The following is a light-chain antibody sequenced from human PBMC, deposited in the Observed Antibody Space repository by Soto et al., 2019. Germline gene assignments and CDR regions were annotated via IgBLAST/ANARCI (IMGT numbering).Light chain of an antibody. V-gene: IGLV1-40*01. CDR2: GNT. Sequence: QSVLPQPPSVSGAPGQRVTISCTGSSSNIGAGYDVHWYQQLPGTAPKLLIYGNTNRPSGVPDRFSGSKSGTSASLAITGLQAEDDADYYCQSYDSSLSGPSFVFGTGTKLTVL. CDR1: SSNIGAGYD. J-gene: IGLJ1*01. CDR3: QSYDSSLSGPSFV.